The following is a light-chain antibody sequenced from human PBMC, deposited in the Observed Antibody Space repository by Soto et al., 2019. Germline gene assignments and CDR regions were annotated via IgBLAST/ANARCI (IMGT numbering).Light chain of an antibody. CDR3: QQYGTSEII. V-gene: IGKV3D-20*01. Sequence: ELVMTQSPATLSLSPGERATLPCGSRHSLRDCPSWSQQQPGPAPRPHIHGASTRASGIPARSRWSGSGTELTLTISRLELEDFSVFYCQQYGTSEIIFGQGTRLEIK. CDR1: HSLRDCP. J-gene: IGKJ5*01. CDR2: GAS.